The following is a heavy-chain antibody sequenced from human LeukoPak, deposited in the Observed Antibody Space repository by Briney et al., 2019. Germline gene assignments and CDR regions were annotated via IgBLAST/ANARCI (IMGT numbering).Heavy chain of an antibody. D-gene: IGHD3-10*01. CDR1: GYTFTSYA. CDR2: INAGNGNT. Sequence: GASVKVSCKASGYTFTSYAMHWVRQAPGQRLEWMGWINAGNGNTKYSQEFQGRVTITRDTSASTAYMELGSLRSEDMAVYYCARALMVRGVIHFDYWGQGTLVTVSS. CDR3: ARALMVRGVIHFDY. V-gene: IGHV1-3*03. J-gene: IGHJ4*02.